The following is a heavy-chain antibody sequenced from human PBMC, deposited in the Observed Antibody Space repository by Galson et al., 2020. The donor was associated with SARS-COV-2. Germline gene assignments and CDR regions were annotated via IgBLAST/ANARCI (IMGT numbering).Heavy chain of an antibody. V-gene: IGHV1-2*02. CDR2: IDPDNGGA. CDR1: GYAFTDFY. Sequence: ASVKVSCEASGYAFTDFYIHWVRQAPGQGLKWMGWIDPDNGGANHALKFLGRVTMTWDTSLSTVYMELSGLTSDDTAGYYCARDANYYGSGSYLFDYWGQGTLVTVSS. CDR3: ARDANYYGSGSYLFDY. D-gene: IGHD3-10*01. J-gene: IGHJ4*02.